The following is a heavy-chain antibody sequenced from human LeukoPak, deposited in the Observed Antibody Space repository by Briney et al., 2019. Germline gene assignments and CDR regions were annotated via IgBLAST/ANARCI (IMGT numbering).Heavy chain of an antibody. CDR3: AREVRLMTIFGVLDN. D-gene: IGHD3-3*01. CDR1: GFTFSTYE. V-gene: IGHV3-48*03. CDR2: ISSSGSTI. Sequence: NPGGSLRLSCADSGFTFSTYEMNWVRQAPGKGLEWVSYISSSGSTIYYADSVKGRFTISRDNAKNSLYLQMNSLRVEDTAVYYCAREVRLMTIFGVLDNWGQGTLVTVSS. J-gene: IGHJ4*02.